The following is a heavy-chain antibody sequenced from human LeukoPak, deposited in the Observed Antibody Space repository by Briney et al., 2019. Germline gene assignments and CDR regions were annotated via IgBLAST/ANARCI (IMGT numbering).Heavy chain of an antibody. CDR3: GSLLPNVVY. CDR2: IYHSGST. J-gene: IGHJ4*02. Sequence: SQTLSLTCAVSGGSISSGGYSWSWIRQPPGKGLEWIGCIYHSGSTYYNPSLKSRVTISVDRSKNQFSLKLSSVTAADTAVYYCGSLLPNVVYWGQGTLVTVSS. CDR1: GGSISSGGYS. D-gene: IGHD2-15*01. V-gene: IGHV4-30-2*01.